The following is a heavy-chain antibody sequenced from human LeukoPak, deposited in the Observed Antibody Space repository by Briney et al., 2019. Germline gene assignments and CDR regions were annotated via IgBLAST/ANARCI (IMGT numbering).Heavy chain of an antibody. Sequence: GGSLRLSCTASGFTFSSYSMNWVRQAPGKGLEWVSYISSSSTIYYADSVKGRFTISRDNAKNSLYLQMNSLRDEDTAVYYCARDVYGDYGSDYWGQGTLVTVSS. V-gene: IGHV3-48*02. CDR2: ISSSSTI. J-gene: IGHJ4*02. CDR3: ARDVYGDYGSDY. CDR1: GFTFSSYS. D-gene: IGHD4-17*01.